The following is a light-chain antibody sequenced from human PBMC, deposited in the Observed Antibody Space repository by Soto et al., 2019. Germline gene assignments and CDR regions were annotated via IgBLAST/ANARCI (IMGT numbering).Light chain of an antibody. J-gene: IGLJ6*01. CDR2: AVS. CDR1: SSDVGDYNY. V-gene: IGLV2-14*01. Sequence: QSALTQPASVSGSPGQSITISCTGTSSDVGDYNYVSWYQQHPGKAPKLMISAVSNRPSGVSDRFSGSKSGNTASLTISGLQAEDEADYYCSYMRKSLYVFGTGTQLTGL. CDR3: CSYMRKSLYV.